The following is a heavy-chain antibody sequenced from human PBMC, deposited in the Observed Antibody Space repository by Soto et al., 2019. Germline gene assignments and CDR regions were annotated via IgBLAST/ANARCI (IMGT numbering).Heavy chain of an antibody. J-gene: IGHJ4*02. Sequence: SETLSLTCAVSGCSISSGGYSWSWIRQPPGKGLEWIGYIYHSGSTYYNPSLKSRVTISVDRSKNQFSLKLSSVTAADTAVYYCARGRAWGELLSSYFDYWGQGTLVTVSS. V-gene: IGHV4-30-2*01. CDR2: IYHSGST. CDR3: ARGRAWGELLSSYFDY. CDR1: GCSISSGGYS. D-gene: IGHD1-26*01.